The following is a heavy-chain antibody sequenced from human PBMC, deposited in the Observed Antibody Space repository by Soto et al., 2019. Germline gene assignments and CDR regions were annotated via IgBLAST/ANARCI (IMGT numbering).Heavy chain of an antibody. CDR2: IYYSGST. CDR3: STGGGTNFGVVIRRFDY. V-gene: IGHV4-39*01. J-gene: IGHJ4*02. D-gene: IGHD3-3*01. CDR1: GGSISSSSYY. Sequence: SETLSLTCTVSGGSISSSSYYWGWIRQPPGKGLEWIGSIYYSGSTYYNPSLKSRVTISVDTSKNQFSLKLSSVTAADTAVYYCSTGGGTNFGVVIRRFDYWGQGTLVTVSS.